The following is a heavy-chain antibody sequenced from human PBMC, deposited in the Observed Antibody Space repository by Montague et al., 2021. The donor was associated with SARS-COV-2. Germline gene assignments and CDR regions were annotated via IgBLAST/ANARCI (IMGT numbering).Heavy chain of an antibody. CDR2: IHPYGDI. J-gene: IGHJ3*01. Sequence: SETLSLTCTVSGDSVTERYLNWVRQAAGKGLEWIGFIHPYGDIHYNASLKSRVILSRDASKNQFSLTLTSVTAADTAVYYCAIGGDRAKCGMWCRGTLVTVSS. D-gene: IGHD2-21*01. V-gene: IGHV4-4*07. CDR1: GDSVTERY. CDR3: AIGGDRAKCGM.